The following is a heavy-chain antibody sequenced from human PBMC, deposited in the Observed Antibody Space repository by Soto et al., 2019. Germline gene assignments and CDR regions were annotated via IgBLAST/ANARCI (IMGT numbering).Heavy chain of an antibody. D-gene: IGHD2-2*01. V-gene: IGHV1-18*01. Sequence: QVQLVQSGAEVKKPGASVKVSCKASGYTFASYAISWMRQAPGQGLEWMGWISAYNGNTNYAQKLQCRVTMTTDRSTSPANMQLRSMRSDDTSVYCCARDPPPADCWGKGTLVTLPS. CDR3: ARDPPPADC. CDR1: GYTFASYA. J-gene: IGHJ4*02. CDR2: ISAYNGNT.